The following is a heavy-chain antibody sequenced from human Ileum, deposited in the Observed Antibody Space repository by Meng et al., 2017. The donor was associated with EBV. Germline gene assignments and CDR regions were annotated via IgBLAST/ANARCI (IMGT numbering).Heavy chain of an antibody. CDR2: NINDGSTT. J-gene: IGHJ4*02. CDR1: GFSCNNYW. V-gene: IGHV3-74*01. Sequence: EVEVVGSGGGVGQPGGSLSLSCAAYGFSCNNYWMHWGRQAPGKGLVWVSHNINDGSTTSYTDSVKGRFTISRDNAKNTVYLQTNSLRAEDTAVYYCARGAGGFDYWGQGILVTVSS. D-gene: IGHD2-15*01. CDR3: ARGAGGFDY.